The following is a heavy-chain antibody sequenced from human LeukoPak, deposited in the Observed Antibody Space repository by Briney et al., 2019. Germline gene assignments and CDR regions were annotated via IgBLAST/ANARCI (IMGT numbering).Heavy chain of an antibody. CDR2: IYHSGST. V-gene: IGHV4-38-2*01. Sequence: SETLSLTCAVSGYSISSGYYWGWIRQPPGKGLEWIGSIYHSGSTYYNPSLKSRVTISVDTSKNQFSLKLSSVTAADTAVYYCARVRRSSWYFFGSGREYLFDYWGQGTLVTVSS. D-gene: IGHD6-13*01. CDR1: GYSISSGYY. CDR3: ARVRRSSWYFFGSGREYLFDY. J-gene: IGHJ4*02.